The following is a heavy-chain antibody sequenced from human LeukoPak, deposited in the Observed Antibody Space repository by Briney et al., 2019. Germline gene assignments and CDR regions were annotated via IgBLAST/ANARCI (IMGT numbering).Heavy chain of an antibody. J-gene: IGHJ4*02. CDR3: ARDRIAVAGTDY. Sequence: GGSLRLSCAASGFTFSSYAMNWVRQAPGKGLEWVSGISGNGDSTYYTDSVKGRLTIFRDNFKNTLYLQMNSLRAEDTAVYYCARDRIAVAGTDYWGQGTLVTVSS. D-gene: IGHD6-19*01. CDR2: ISGNGDST. CDR1: GFTFSSYA. V-gene: IGHV3-23*01.